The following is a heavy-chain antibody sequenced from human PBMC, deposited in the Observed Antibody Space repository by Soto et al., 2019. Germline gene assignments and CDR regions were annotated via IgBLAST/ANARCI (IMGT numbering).Heavy chain of an antibody. CDR3: AKDTYYHDSSGFYVFDY. J-gene: IGHJ4*02. CDR1: GLSLSNYS. V-gene: IGHV3-30*18. D-gene: IGHD3-22*01. CDR2: ISYDGSNK. Sequence: GESLGLTWSGSGLSLSNYSMLWVRQAPGKGLEWVALISYDGSNKYYADSVKGRFTISRDNSKNTLYLQMNSLRAEDTAVYYCAKDTYYHDSSGFYVFDYWGQGTLVTVSS.